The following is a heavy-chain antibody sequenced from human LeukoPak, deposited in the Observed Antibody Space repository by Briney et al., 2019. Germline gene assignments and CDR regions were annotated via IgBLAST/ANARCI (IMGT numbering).Heavy chain of an antibody. CDR2: IRYDGSNK. CDR3: AKDSRAVAGAVDY. V-gene: IGHV3-30*02. Sequence: PGGSLRLSCAASGLTFSSYGMHWVRQAPGKGLEWVAFIRYDGSNKYYADSVKGRFTISRDNSKNTLYLQMNSLRAEDTAVYYCAKDSRAVAGAVDYWGQGTLVTVSS. D-gene: IGHD6-19*01. CDR1: GLTFSSYG. J-gene: IGHJ4*02.